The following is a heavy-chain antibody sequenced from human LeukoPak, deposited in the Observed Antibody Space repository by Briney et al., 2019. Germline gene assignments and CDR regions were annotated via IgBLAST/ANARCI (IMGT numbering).Heavy chain of an antibody. CDR2: ISYDGSNK. CDR3: AGSNLPSDNAHY. V-gene: IGHV3-30*03. D-gene: IGHD4-11*01. J-gene: IGHJ4*02. CDR1: GFTFSSYG. Sequence: GGSLRLSCAASGFTFSSYGMHWVRQAPGKGLEWVAVISYDGSNKYYADSVKGRFTISRDNSKNTLYLQMNSLRAEDTAVYYCAGSNLPSDNAHYWGQGILVTVSS.